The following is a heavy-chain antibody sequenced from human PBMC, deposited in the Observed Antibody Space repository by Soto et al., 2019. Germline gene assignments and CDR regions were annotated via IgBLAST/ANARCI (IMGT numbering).Heavy chain of an antibody. CDR1: GFTFTSFA. D-gene: IGHD3-16*02. Sequence: GGSLRLSCAASGFTFTSFAVSWVRQAPGKGLEWVSAISGSGGSTYYADSVKGRFTISRDNSKNTLYLQMNSLRAEDTAVYYCAKDQLYGDFDYWGQGTLVTVSS. J-gene: IGHJ4*02. CDR3: AKDQLYGDFDY. CDR2: ISGSGGST. V-gene: IGHV3-23*01.